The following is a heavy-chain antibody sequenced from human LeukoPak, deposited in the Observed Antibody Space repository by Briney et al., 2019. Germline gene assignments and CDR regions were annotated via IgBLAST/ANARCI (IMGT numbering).Heavy chain of an antibody. V-gene: IGHV3-30-3*01. CDR2: ISYDGSNK. D-gene: IGHD6-6*01. CDR3: ARTLTQLASYYFDY. Sequence: PGGSLRLSCAASGFTFSSYAMHWVRQAPGKGLEWVAVISYDGSNKYYADSVKGRFTISRDNSKNTLYLQMNSLRAEDTAVYYCARTLTQLASYYFDYWGQGTLVTVSS. J-gene: IGHJ4*02. CDR1: GFTFSSYA.